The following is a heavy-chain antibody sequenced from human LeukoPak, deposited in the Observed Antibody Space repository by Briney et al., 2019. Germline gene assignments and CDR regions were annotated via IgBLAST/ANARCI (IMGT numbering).Heavy chain of an antibody. V-gene: IGHV3-21*01. D-gene: IGHD4-11*01. CDR2: ISSSSSYI. CDR1: GFTFSSYS. J-gene: IGHJ4*02. Sequence: GGTLRLSCAASGFTFSSYSMNWVRQAPGKGLEWVSSISSSSSYIYYADSVKGRFTISRDNAKNSLYLQMNSLRAEDTAVYYCARDHDYSNYVVYWGQGTLVTVSS. CDR3: ARDHDYSNYVVY.